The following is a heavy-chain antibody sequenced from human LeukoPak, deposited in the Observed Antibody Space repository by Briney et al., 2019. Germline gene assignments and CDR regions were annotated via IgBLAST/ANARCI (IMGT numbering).Heavy chain of an antibody. CDR2: IYYSGST. D-gene: IGHD4-17*01. Sequence: SETLSLTCTVSGGSISSYYWSWIRQPPGKGLEWIGYIYYSGSTNYNPSLKSRVTISVDTSKNHFSLKLSSVTAADTAVYYCASIGTTVTTFDYWGQGTLVTVSS. J-gene: IGHJ4*02. CDR1: GGSISSYY. CDR3: ASIGTTVTTFDY. V-gene: IGHV4-59*01.